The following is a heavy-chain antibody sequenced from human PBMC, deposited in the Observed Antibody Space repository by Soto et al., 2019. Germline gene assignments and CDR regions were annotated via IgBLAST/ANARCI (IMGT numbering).Heavy chain of an antibody. CDR1: GFTFSSYW. CDR2: IKQDGSEK. CDR3: ARDLSPYCSSTSCYGDYFDY. V-gene: IGHV3-7*01. Sequence: GGSLRLSCASSGFTFSSYWMSLVRQAPGKGLEWVANIKQDGSEKYYVDSVKGRFTISRDNAKNSLYLQMNSLRAEDTAVYYCARDLSPYCSSTSCYGDYFDYWGQGTLVTVSS. D-gene: IGHD2-2*01. J-gene: IGHJ4*02.